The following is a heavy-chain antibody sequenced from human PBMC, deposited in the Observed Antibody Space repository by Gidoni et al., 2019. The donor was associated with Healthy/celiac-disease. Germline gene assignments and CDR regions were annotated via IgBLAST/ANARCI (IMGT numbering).Heavy chain of an antibody. CDR1: GLSFRTSGVG. Sequence: QITLKESGPTLVKPTQTLPLTCTFSGLSFRTSGVGVGWIRQPPGKALEWLALIYWDDDKRYSPSLKSRLTITKDTSKNQVVLTMTNMDPVDTATYYCAHGSLTISTPNWFDPWGQGTLVTVSS. CDR3: AHGSLTISTPNWFDP. J-gene: IGHJ5*02. CDR2: IYWDDDK. D-gene: IGHD3-3*01. V-gene: IGHV2-5*02.